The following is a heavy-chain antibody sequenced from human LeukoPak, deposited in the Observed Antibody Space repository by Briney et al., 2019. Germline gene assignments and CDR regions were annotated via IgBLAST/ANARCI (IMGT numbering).Heavy chain of an antibody. V-gene: IGHV1-18*04. J-gene: IGHJ4*02. CDR2: ISAYNGNT. Sequence: GASVKVSCKASGYTFTGYYMHWVRQAPGQGLEWMGWISAYNGNTNYAQKLQGRVTMTTDTSTSTAYMELRSLRSDDTAVYYCAREGLNYFDYWGQGTLVTVSS. CDR3: AREGLNYFDY. CDR1: GYTFTGYY.